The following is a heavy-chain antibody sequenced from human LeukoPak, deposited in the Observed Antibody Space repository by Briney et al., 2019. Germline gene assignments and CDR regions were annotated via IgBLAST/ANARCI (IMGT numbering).Heavy chain of an antibody. D-gene: IGHD3-10*01. J-gene: IGHJ4*02. CDR2: INPNSGGT. V-gene: IGHV1-2*02. CDR1: GYTFTGYY. Sequence: SVTVSCKASGYTFTGYYMHWVRQPPGQGLEWMGWINPNSGGTNSSQKFQDRVTLTRDTSISTAYMELGSLRSDDTAIYYCARAYGSGSSYLPDYWGQGTLVTVSS. CDR3: ARAYGSGSSYLPDY.